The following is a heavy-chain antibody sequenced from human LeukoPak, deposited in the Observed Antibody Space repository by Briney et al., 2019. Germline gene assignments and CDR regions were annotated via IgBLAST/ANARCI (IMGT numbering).Heavy chain of an antibody. J-gene: IGHJ4*02. CDR2: IYPGDSDI. V-gene: IGHV5-51*01. Sequence: GESLKISCKGSGYSFTSYWIAWVRQMPGKGLEWMGIIYPGDSDIRYSPSFQGQVTISADKSISTAYLQWSSLKASDTAIYYRARRYGPTVDYWGQGTLVTASS. D-gene: IGHD1-1*01. CDR3: ARRYGPTVDY. CDR1: GYSFTSYW.